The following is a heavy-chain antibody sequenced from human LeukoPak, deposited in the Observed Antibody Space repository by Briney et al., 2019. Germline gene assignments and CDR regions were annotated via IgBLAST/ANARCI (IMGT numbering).Heavy chain of an antibody. CDR3: VTRAAWPYIWFDP. Sequence: PSGTLSLTCAVSGGSISSSNWWSWVRQPPGKGLEWIGEIYHSGSTNYNPSLKSRVTISVDKSKNQFSLKLSSVTAADTAVYYCVTRAAWPYIWFDPWGQGTLVTVSS. J-gene: IGHJ5*02. D-gene: IGHD2-15*01. CDR1: GGSISSSNW. V-gene: IGHV4-4*02. CDR2: IYHSGST.